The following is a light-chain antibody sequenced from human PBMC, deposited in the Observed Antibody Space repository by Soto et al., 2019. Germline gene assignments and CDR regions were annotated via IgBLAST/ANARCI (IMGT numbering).Light chain of an antibody. CDR1: QSVSSY. Sequence: EIVLTQSPATLSLSPGERATLSCRASQSVSSYLAWYQQKPGQAPRLLIYDASNRATGIPARFSGSGSGTDFTLTISSLEPEDFAVYYCQQRSNRFTFGPGTKLDIK. J-gene: IGKJ3*01. V-gene: IGKV3-11*01. CDR3: QQRSNRFT. CDR2: DAS.